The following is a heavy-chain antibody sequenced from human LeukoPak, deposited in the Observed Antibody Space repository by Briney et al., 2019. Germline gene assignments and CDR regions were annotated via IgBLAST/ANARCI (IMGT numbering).Heavy chain of an antibody. CDR1: GGFNSSYY. Sequence: SETLSLTCTVSGGFNSSYYWSWIRQPAGKGLEWIGRIYTSGSTNSNPSLKSRLTMSLDSSKSQFSLKLRSVTAADTAMYYCARESRGVHWYFDLWGRGTLVTVSS. D-gene: IGHD3-10*01. CDR3: ARESRGVHWYFDL. CDR2: IYTSGST. V-gene: IGHV4-4*07. J-gene: IGHJ2*01.